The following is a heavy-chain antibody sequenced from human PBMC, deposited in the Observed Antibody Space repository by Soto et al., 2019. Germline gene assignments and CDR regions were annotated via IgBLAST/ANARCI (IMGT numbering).Heavy chain of an antibody. D-gene: IGHD6-13*01. J-gene: IGHJ4*02. Sequence: SETLSLTCTVSGDSISSSNYFWGWIRQPPGKGLEWIGTIFYSGSTYYNPSLKSRVTISVDTSKNQFSLKLTSVTAADTAVYYCARRQSSSWYGLWGQGTLVTVSS. CDR2: IFYSGST. V-gene: IGHV4-39*01. CDR3: ARRQSSSWYGL. CDR1: GDSISSSNYF.